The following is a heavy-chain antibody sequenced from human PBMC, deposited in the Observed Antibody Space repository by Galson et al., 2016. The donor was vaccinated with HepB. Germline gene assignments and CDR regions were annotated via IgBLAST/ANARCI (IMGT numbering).Heavy chain of an antibody. CDR1: GFSLNSYV. V-gene: IGHV3-33*01. Sequence: SLGLSCAASGFSLNSYVMHWVRQAPGKGLEWAAVVWYDGSKKYYADSVKGRFTISRDISKNTLYLQMNNLRVEDTAVYYCARDEGEYSLFDSWGQGTQVTVSS. CDR3: ARDEGEYSLFDS. J-gene: IGHJ4*02. D-gene: IGHD5-18*01. CDR2: VWYDGSKK.